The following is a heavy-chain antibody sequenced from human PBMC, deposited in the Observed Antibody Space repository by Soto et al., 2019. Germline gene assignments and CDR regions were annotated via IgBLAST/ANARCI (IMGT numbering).Heavy chain of an antibody. V-gene: IGHV3-30*03. Sequence: PGGSPRLSCAASGFIFTRYGMHWVRQAPGKGLEWMALILHDGSAEYYADSVKGRFTISRDNSKNTLYLQMNSLTAEDTAVYYCARSRDGYSFYFYYGMDGWGQGTTVTVSS. CDR2: ILHDGSAE. J-gene: IGHJ6*02. CDR1: GFIFTRYG. CDR3: ARSRDGYSFYFYYGMDG. D-gene: IGHD4-4*01.